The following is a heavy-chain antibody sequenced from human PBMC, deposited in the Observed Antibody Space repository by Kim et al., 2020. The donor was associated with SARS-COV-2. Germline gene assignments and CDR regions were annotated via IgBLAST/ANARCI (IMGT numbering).Heavy chain of an antibody. D-gene: IGHD3-16*01. CDR1: GYTFTSYD. CDR3: ALLYTPPRYGPKYYFYYYGMDV. J-gene: IGHJ6*02. V-gene: IGHV1-8*01. CDR2: MNPNSGNT. Sequence: ASVKVSCKASGYTFTSYDINWVRQATGQGLEWMGWMNPNSGNTGYAQKFQGRVTMTRNTSISTAYMELSSLRSEDTAVYYCALLYTPPRYGPKYYFYYYGMDVWGQGTTVTVSS.